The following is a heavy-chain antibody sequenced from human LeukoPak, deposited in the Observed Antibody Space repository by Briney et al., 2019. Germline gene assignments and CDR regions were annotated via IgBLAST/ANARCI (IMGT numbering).Heavy chain of an antibody. D-gene: IGHD3-10*01. CDR3: AGVVRGINLGMDV. V-gene: IGHV3-33*01. CDR2: IWYDGSKK. CDR1: GFTFSTYA. J-gene: IGHJ6*02. Sequence: GGSLRLSCAASGFTFSTYAMHWVRQAPGKGLEWVAVIWYDGSKKYYADSVKGRFTISRDNSKNTLSLQMNSLRAEDTAVYYCAGVVRGINLGMDVWGQGTTVTVSS.